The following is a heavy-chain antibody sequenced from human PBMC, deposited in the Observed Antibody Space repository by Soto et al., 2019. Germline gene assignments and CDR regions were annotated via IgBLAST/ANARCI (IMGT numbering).Heavy chain of an antibody. CDR2: IYWDDNK. D-gene: IGHD2-2*01. Sequence: QITLKESGPPLEKPTQTLTLACTFSGFSLSTSGVGVGWIRQPPGKALEWLVVIYWDDNKLYSPSLKSRLTITKDTSKNQVVLTMTNMDPVDTATYYCAHRSGASLFDYWGQGTLVTVSS. CDR1: GFSLSTSGVG. J-gene: IGHJ4*02. V-gene: IGHV2-5*02. CDR3: AHRSGASLFDY.